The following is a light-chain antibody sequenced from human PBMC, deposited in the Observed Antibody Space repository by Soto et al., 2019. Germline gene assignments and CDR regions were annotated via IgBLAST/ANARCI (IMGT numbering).Light chain of an antibody. CDR2: GAS. CDR1: QSVSSN. CDR3: QQYNNWPPYT. Sequence: EIVMTQSPATLSVSPGERATLSCRASQSVSSNLAWYQQKPGQAPKLLIYGASTRATGIPARFSGSGSGTEFTLIISSLQSADFVVYYCQQYNNWPPYTFGQGTKLEIK. V-gene: IGKV3-15*01. J-gene: IGKJ2*01.